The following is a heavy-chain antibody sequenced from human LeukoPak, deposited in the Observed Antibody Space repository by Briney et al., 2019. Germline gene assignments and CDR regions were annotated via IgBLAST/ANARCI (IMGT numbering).Heavy chain of an antibody. D-gene: IGHD3-9*01. Sequence: SETLSLTCSVFGGSISAYYWSWIRQPAGKGLEWIGRVYRTGNTNYNPSLQSRVTMSVDTPKNQISLRLRSVTAADTAVYFCARDDFEYSVHYGMDVWGQGTAVTVSS. CDR1: GGSISAYY. CDR3: ARDDFEYSVHYGMDV. J-gene: IGHJ6*02. V-gene: IGHV4-4*07. CDR2: VYRTGNT.